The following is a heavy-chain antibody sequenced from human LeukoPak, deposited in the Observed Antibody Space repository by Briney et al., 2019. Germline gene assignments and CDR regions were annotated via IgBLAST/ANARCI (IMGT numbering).Heavy chain of an antibody. D-gene: IGHD3-10*01. CDR3: VGVLLWFGESPWFDP. Sequence: SETLSLTCAVYGGSFSGYYWSWIRQPPGKGLEWIGEINHSGSTNYNPSLKSRVTISVDTSKNQFSLKLSSVTAADTAVYYCVGVLLWFGESPWFDPWGQGTLVTVSS. V-gene: IGHV4-34*01. J-gene: IGHJ5*02. CDR2: INHSGST. CDR1: GGSFSGYY.